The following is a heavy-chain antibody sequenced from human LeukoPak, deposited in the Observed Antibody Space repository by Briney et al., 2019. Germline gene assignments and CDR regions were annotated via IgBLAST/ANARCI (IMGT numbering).Heavy chain of an antibody. CDR1: GGSISNYY. Sequence: SETLSLTCTVSGGSISNYYWSWIRQPPGKGLGWIGYISYSGSSNYNPSLKSRVTISVDTSKNKFSLKLSSVTAADTAVYYCARAGGYYDSSGYSPFDYWGQGTLVTVSS. CDR2: ISYSGSS. V-gene: IGHV4-59*01. D-gene: IGHD3-22*01. CDR3: ARAGGYYDSSGYSPFDY. J-gene: IGHJ4*02.